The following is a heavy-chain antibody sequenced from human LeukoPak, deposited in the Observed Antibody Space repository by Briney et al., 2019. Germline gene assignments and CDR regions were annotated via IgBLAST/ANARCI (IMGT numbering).Heavy chain of an antibody. V-gene: IGHV4-34*01. CDR3: ARCVVVVAAVDAFDI. CDR1: GRSFSGYY. CDR2: INHSGST. Sequence: SETLSLTCAVYGRSFSGYYWSWIRQPPGKGLEWIGEINHSGSTNYNPSLKSRVTISVDTSKNQFSLKLSSVTAADTAVYYCARCVVVVAAVDAFDIWGQGTMVTVSS. J-gene: IGHJ3*02. D-gene: IGHD2-15*01.